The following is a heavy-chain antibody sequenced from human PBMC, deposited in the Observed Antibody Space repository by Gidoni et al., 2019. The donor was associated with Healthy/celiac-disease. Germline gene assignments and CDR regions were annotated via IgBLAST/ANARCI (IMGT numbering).Heavy chain of an antibody. CDR3: ARELAVAGTPLDY. J-gene: IGHJ4*02. CDR2: IYTSGST. D-gene: IGHD6-19*01. V-gene: IGHV4-61*02. Sequence: QVPLPASGPGLVKPSQTLSLTCTVSGGSISSGSYYWSWIRQPAGKGLEWIGRIYTSGSTNYNPSLKSRVTISVDTSKNQFSLKLSSVTAADTAVYYCARELAVAGTPLDYWGQGTLVTVSS. CDR1: GGSISSGSYY.